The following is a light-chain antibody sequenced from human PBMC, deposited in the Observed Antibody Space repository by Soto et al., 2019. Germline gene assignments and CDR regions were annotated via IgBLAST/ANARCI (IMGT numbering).Light chain of an antibody. V-gene: IGKV3-15*01. CDR3: QQYNNWPPIT. CDR2: GAS. CDR1: QSVSSN. Sequence: EIVMTQSPATLSVSPGERATLSCRASQSVSSNLAWYQQKPGQAPRLLIYGASTRAAGIPARFSGSGSGTEFTLTIGSLQSEDFAIYYCQQYNNWPPITFGQGTRLDIK. J-gene: IGKJ5*01.